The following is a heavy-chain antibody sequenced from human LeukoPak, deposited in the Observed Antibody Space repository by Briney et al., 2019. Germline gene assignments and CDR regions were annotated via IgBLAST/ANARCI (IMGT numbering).Heavy chain of an antibody. V-gene: IGHV3-23*01. D-gene: IGHD3-22*01. J-gene: IGHJ4*02. CDR3: AKDYYYDSSGCQDY. CDR1: GFTFSSYT. CDR2: ISGSGGST. Sequence: GGSLRLSCAASGFTFSSYTMSWVRQAPGKGLEWVSAISGSGGSTYYADSVKGRFTISRDNSKNTLYLQMNSLRAEDTAVYYCAKDYYYDSSGCQDYWGQGTLVTVSS.